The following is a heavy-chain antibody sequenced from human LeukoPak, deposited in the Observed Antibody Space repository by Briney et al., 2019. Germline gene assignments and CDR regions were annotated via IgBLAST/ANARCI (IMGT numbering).Heavy chain of an antibody. CDR2: ISDSGST. CDR1: GDSISTYY. CDR3: ARRGYGDK. Sequence: SETLSLTCTVSGDSISTYYWNWIRQPPGRGLEWIGYISDSGSTNYNPSLKSRDTISVDTSKNQFSLKLSSVTAADTAVYYCARRGYGDKWGQGTLVAVSS. D-gene: IGHD3-16*01. V-gene: IGHV4-59*08. J-gene: IGHJ4*02.